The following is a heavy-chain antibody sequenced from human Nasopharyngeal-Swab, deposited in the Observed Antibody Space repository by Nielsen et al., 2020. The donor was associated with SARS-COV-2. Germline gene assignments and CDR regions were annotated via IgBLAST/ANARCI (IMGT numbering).Heavy chain of an antibody. CDR3: ANNFDY. Sequence: GSLKISCAASGFTFSNYGMHWVRQAPGKGLEWVAVIWHDGSNKYYADSVKGRFSISRDNSKNTLYLQMHSLRAEDTAVYYCANNFDYWGQGTLVTVSS. J-gene: IGHJ4*02. CDR1: GFTFSNYG. V-gene: IGHV3-33*08. CDR2: IWHDGSNK.